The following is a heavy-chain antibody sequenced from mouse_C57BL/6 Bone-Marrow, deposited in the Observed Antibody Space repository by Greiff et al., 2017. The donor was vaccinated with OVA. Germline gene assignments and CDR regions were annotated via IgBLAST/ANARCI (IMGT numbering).Heavy chain of an antibody. CDR3: ARPVYYYGPAWFAY. CDR1: GFTFSSYT. J-gene: IGHJ3*01. Sequence: EVQGVESGGGLVKPGGSLKLSCAASGFTFSSYTMSWVRQTPEKRLEWVATISGGGGNTYYPDSVKGRFTISRDNAKNTLYLQMSSLRSEDTALYYCARPVYYYGPAWFAYWGQGTLVTVSA. CDR2: ISGGGGNT. D-gene: IGHD1-1*01. V-gene: IGHV5-9*01.